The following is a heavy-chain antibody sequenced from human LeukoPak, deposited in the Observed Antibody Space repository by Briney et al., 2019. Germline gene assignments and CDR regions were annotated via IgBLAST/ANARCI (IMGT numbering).Heavy chain of an antibody. V-gene: IGHV3-30-3*01. J-gene: IGHJ4*02. Sequence: GGSLRLSCAASGFTFSSYAMHWVRQAPGKGLEWVAVISYDGNNKYYAHSVKGRFTISRDNSKNTLYLQMNSLRAEDTAVYYCANSRTSYFDYWGQGTLVTVSS. CDR1: GFTFSSYA. CDR3: ANSRTSYFDY. D-gene: IGHD1-1*01. CDR2: ISYDGNNK.